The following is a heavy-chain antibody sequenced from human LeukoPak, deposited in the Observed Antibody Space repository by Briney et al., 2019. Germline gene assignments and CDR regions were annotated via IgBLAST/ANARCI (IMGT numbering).Heavy chain of an antibody. CDR2: MYSNGST. D-gene: IGHD3-10*01. V-gene: IGHV4-4*07. Sequence: SETLSLTCTVSGGSISTYYWSWIRQPAGKGLEWIGRMYSNGSTNYNPSLKSRVTMSVDKSKNQFSLKLSSVTAADTAVYYRAKSLYGSGSYYNWFDPWGQGTLVTVSS. CDR1: GGSISTYY. CDR3: AKSLYGSGSYYNWFDP. J-gene: IGHJ5*02.